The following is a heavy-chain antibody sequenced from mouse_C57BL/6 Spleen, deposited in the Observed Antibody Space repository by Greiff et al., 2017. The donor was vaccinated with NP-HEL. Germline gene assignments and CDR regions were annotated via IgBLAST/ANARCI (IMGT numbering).Heavy chain of an antibody. CDR3: ARYYGSSYVGYFDV. CDR2: INPNNGGT. D-gene: IGHD1-1*01. CDR1: GYTFTDYN. Sequence: SGPELVKPGASVKMSCKASGYTFTDYNMHWVKQSHGKSLEWIGYINPNNGGTSYNQKFKGKATWTVNKSSSTAYMELRSLTSEDSAVYYCARYYGSSYVGYFDVWGTGTTVTVSS. V-gene: IGHV1-22*01. J-gene: IGHJ1*03.